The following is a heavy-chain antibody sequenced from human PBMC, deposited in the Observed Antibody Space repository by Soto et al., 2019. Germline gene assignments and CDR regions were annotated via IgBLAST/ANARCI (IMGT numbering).Heavy chain of an antibody. Sequence: QVQLQESGPGLVKPSQTLSLTCTVSGGSISSGDYYWIWIRQHPGKGLEWIGYIYDSGGPYYNPSLKSRVTISTDTSKNQFSLKLSSVTAADTAVYYCATGMTTAVIFDYWGQGALVTVSS. CDR3: ATGMTTAVIFDY. J-gene: IGHJ4*02. D-gene: IGHD4-17*01. CDR1: GGSISSGDYY. V-gene: IGHV4-31*03. CDR2: IYDSGGP.